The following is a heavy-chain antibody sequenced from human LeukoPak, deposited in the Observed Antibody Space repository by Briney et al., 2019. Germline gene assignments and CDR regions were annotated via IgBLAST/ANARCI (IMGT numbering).Heavy chain of an antibody. CDR1: GGSLSPHY. CDR2: INNRGTT. V-gene: IGHV4-34*01. D-gene: IGHD5-12*01. Sequence: KPSETLSLTCAVSGGSLSPHYWSWIRQPLGKGLEWIGEINNRGTTNYSPSLKSRVTISVDTSKNQFSLKLTSVTAADTAFYYCARVSLWWLTPFDYWGQGSLVTVSS. CDR3: ARVSLWWLTPFDY. J-gene: IGHJ4*02.